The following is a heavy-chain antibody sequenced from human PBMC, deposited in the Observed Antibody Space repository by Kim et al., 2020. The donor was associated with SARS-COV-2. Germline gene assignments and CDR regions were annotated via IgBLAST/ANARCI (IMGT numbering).Heavy chain of an antibody. CDR1: GFTFDDYG. D-gene: IGHD6-19*01. Sequence: GGSLRLSCAASGFTFDDYGMSWVRQAPGKGLEWVSGINRNGGSTGYADSVKGRFTISRDNAKNSLFLQMNSLGAEDTALYYCARGYISGPFDCWGQGTLVTVSS. J-gene: IGHJ4*02. CDR3: ARGYISGPFDC. V-gene: IGHV3-20*04. CDR2: INRNGGST.